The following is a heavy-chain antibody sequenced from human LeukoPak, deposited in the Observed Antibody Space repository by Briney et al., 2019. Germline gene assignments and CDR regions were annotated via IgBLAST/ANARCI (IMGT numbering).Heavy chain of an antibody. V-gene: IGHV4-38-2*01. CDR1: GFTFSDYY. CDR3: ARGITSPGAAGA. CDR2: IHHGGTT. D-gene: IGHD3-10*01. Sequence: PGGSLRLSCAASGFTFSDYYMSWIRQPPGKGLEWIGSIHHGGTTFYNPSLRNRVTISLNTSENQFSLKLASVTAADTALYYCARGITSPGAAGALGQGTLVTVSS. J-gene: IGHJ5*02.